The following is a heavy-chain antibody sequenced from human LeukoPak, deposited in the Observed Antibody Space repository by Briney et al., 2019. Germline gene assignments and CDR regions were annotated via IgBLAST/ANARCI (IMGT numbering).Heavy chain of an antibody. CDR1: GFTFSSYS. D-gene: IGHD3-16*02. J-gene: IGHJ4*02. Sequence: PGGSLRLSCAASGFTFSSYSMHGVGQAPGKGLDGVSSIISGSNFIYYAGSVKSRFTIFRANAKYSLYLTMNSPRAEDTVVYYCARELALSYYFDYWGQGTLVTVSS. CDR3: ARELALSYYFDY. V-gene: IGHV3-21*01. CDR2: IISGSNFI.